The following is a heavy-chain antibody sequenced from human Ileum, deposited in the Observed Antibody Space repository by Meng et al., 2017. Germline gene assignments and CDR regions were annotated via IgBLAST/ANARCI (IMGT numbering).Heavy chain of an antibody. J-gene: IGHJ4*02. Sequence: QLKESGPGLVKPSGTLSLTCAVSGDSISSRDWWSWVRQPPGKGLEWIGEISQESGRTNYNPSLKSRVTISLDKSKNQFSLNLNSVTAADTAVYYCVRNEGYSLGDWGQGTLVTVSS. D-gene: IGHD2-21*01. CDR1: GDSISSRDW. CDR2: ISQESGRT. V-gene: IGHV4-4*02. CDR3: VRNEGYSLGD.